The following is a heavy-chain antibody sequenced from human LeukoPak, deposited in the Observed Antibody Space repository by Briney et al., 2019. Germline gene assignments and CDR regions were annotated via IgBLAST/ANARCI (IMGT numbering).Heavy chain of an antibody. Sequence: PSETLSLTCTVSGGSISSYYWGWIRQPPGKGLEWIGSIYYSGSTYYNPSLKSRVTISVDTSKNQFSLKLSSVTAADTAVYYCASRGESIAAAGTDYWGQGTLVTVSS. J-gene: IGHJ4*02. CDR2: IYYSGST. D-gene: IGHD6-13*01. CDR1: GGSISSYY. CDR3: ASRGESIAAAGTDY. V-gene: IGHV4-39*01.